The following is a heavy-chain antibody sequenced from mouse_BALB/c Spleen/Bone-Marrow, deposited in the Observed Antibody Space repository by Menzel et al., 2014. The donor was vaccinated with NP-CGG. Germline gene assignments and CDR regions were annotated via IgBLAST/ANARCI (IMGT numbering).Heavy chain of an antibody. Sequence: EVKLVESGGGLVQPKGSLKLSCAASGFTFNTYAMHWVCQAPGKGLEWVARIRSKSNNYATYYADSVKDRFTISRDDSQSMLYLQMNNLETEDTAMYYCVREGYYGSDGYAMDYWGQGTSVTVSS. CDR2: IRSKSNNYAT. J-gene: IGHJ4*01. CDR1: GFTFNTYA. CDR3: VREGYYGSDGYAMDY. D-gene: IGHD2-2*01. V-gene: IGHV10-3*03.